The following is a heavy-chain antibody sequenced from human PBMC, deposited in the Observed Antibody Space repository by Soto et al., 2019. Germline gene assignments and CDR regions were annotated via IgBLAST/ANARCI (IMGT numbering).Heavy chain of an antibody. D-gene: IGHD6-6*01. Sequence: PSETLSLTCTVSGGATSSYHWSWIRQPPGKGLEWIAYIYYSGSTTYNPALKSRVTISVDTYKNQFSLKLSTGTDADNAVYYCARTYRSSSGVPYYYGLDVWGPGTTVTVSS. CDR1: GGATSSYH. V-gene: IGHV4-59*13. CDR2: IYYSGST. CDR3: ARTYRSSSGVPYYYGLDV. J-gene: IGHJ6*02.